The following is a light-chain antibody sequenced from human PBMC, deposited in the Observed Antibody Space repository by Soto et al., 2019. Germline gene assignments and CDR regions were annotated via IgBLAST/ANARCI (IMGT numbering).Light chain of an antibody. CDR1: SSNIAGNT. V-gene: IGLV1-44*01. CDR2: IND. J-gene: IGLJ7*01. Sequence: QSVLTQPPSLSGTPGQRVTISCSGSSSNIAGNTVHWYQHLPGTAPKLLIYINDQRPSGVPGRFSASTSGTSVSLAISGLQSDDEADYYCATWDDDLNAAVFGGGTQLTVL. CDR3: ATWDDDLNAAV.